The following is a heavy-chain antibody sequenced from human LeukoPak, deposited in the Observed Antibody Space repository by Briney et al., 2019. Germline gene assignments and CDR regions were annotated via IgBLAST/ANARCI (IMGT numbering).Heavy chain of an antibody. Sequence: SETLSLTCTVSGYSISSGYYWGWIRPPPGKGLEWIGSIYHSGSTYYNPSPKSRVTISVDMSKNQFSLKLSSVTAADTAVYYCARVSGLAAAGFDYWGQGTLVTVSS. CDR3: ARVSGLAAAGFDY. CDR2: IYHSGST. V-gene: IGHV4-38-2*02. J-gene: IGHJ4*02. D-gene: IGHD6-13*01. CDR1: GYSISSGYY.